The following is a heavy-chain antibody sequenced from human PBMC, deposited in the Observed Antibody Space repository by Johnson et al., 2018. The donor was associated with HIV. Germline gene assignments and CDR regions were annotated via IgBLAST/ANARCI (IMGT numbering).Heavy chain of an antibody. CDR2: MNSDGSST. CDR1: GFTFSHYW. D-gene: IGHD3-16*01. V-gene: IGHV3-74*03. Sequence: MQPVEPGGGFVQPGGSLTLYCAASGFTFSHYWMHWVRQAPGKGLVWVSRMNSDGSSTTYADSVKGRFTISRDNAKNTLYLQMKTLRAEDTAIYYCAREKEMTRLGAFDVWGQGTVVTVSS. J-gene: IGHJ3*01. CDR3: AREKEMTRLGAFDV.